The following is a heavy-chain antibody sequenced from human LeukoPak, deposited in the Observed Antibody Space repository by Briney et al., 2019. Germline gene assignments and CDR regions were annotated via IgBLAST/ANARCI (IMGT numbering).Heavy chain of an antibody. D-gene: IGHD4-17*01. J-gene: IGHJ4*02. CDR3: TRADGDYDNHFFDY. Sequence: GGSLRLSCAASGFTFSSYAMSWVRQAPGKGLEWIGFIRRRANDGTTEYAASVKGRFTISRDDSKPIVYLQMNGLQTEDTALYYCTRADGDYDNHFFDYWGQGTQVIVSS. V-gene: IGHV3-49*04. CDR1: GFTFSSYA. CDR2: IRRRANDGTT.